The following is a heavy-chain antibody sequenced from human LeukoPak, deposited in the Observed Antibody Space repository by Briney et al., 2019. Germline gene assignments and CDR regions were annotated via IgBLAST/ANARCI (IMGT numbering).Heavy chain of an antibody. CDR3: AREGPRYCSGGSCIRPNWFDP. V-gene: IGHV1-18*04. Sequence: GASVKVSCKASGYTFTSYGISWVRQAPGQGLEWMGWISAYNGNTNYAQKLQGRVTMTTDTSTSTAYMELRGLRSDDTAVYYCAREGPRYCSGGSCIRPNWFDPWGQGTLVTVSS. J-gene: IGHJ5*02. CDR2: ISAYNGNT. CDR1: GYTFTSYG. D-gene: IGHD2-15*01.